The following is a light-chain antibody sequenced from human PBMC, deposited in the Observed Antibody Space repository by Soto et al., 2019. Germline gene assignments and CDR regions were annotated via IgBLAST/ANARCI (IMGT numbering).Light chain of an antibody. J-gene: IGKJ5*01. Sequence: DIVMTQSPDSLALSLCQRATINCKSTQCVLYSSNNKNYLAWYQQKPGQPPKLLIYWASTRESGVPDRFSGSGSGTDFTLTISSLQAEDVAVYYCQQYYSTIITFGQGTRLEI. CDR1: QCVLYSSNNKNY. CDR2: WAS. CDR3: QQYYSTIIT. V-gene: IGKV4-1*01.